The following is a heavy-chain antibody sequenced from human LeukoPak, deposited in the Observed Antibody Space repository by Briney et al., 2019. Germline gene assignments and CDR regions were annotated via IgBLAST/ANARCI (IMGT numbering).Heavy chain of an antibody. Sequence: GGSLRLSCAASGFTFSSYSMNWVRQAPGKGLEWVSSISSSSSYIYYADSVKGRFTISRDNAKNSLYLQMNSLRAEDTAVYYCARGHGFGATIEAHDYWGQGTLVTVSS. CDR1: GFTFSSYS. J-gene: IGHJ4*02. V-gene: IGHV3-21*01. CDR3: ARGHGFGATIEAHDY. CDR2: ISSSSSYI. D-gene: IGHD5-24*01.